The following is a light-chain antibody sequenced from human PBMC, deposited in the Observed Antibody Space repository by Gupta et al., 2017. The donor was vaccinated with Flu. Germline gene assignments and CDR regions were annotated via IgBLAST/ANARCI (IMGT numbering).Light chain of an antibody. CDR1: KLGEHF. V-gene: IGLV3-1*01. CDR2: QDI. Sequence: YPGQTASITCSGDKLGEHFTSWYQQRPAQSLVWGRYQDIRRPSGIPERFSGANSANKANTHISGTQAMDDYSESCQAWDSTTFVFGGGTKLTVL. J-gene: IGLJ2*01. CDR3: QAWDSTTFV.